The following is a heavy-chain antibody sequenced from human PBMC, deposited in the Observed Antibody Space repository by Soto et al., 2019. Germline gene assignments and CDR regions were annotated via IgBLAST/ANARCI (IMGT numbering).Heavy chain of an antibody. Sequence: SETLSLTCTVSGDSISSGGHYWSWIRQHPGKGLEWIGYIYYSGSTYYNPSLRSRVSIPVDTSKNQFSLKLSSVTAADTAVYYCARVGRYFDWLTIDYWGQGTLVTVSS. CDR2: IYYSGST. CDR3: ARVGRYFDWLTIDY. J-gene: IGHJ4*02. D-gene: IGHD3-9*01. V-gene: IGHV4-31*03. CDR1: GDSISSGGHY.